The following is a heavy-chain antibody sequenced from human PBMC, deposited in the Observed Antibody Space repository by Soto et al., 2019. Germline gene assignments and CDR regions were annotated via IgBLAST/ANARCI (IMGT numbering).Heavy chain of an antibody. D-gene: IGHD6-13*01. CDR2: IHTTDGS. J-gene: IGHJ4*02. CDR1: GGCISYYY. Sequence: QVQFQESGPGLVKPSETLSLTCTVSGGCISYYYWSWIRQPAGKGMEWIGRIHTTDGSNYNPSLKSRVTMSTDTSNNQFSLKLSSLTAADTAEYYCARALSSAAGLYFDFWGQGTLVTVSS. V-gene: IGHV4-4*07. CDR3: ARALSSAAGLYFDF.